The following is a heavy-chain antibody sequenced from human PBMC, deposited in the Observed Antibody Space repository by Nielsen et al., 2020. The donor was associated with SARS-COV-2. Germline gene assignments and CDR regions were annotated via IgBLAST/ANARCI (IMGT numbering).Heavy chain of an antibody. V-gene: IGHV3-23*01. CDR2: ISGSGGST. CDR3: AELWFGES. D-gene: IGHD3-10*01. CDR1: GFTFSSYA. J-gene: IGHJ4*02. Sequence: GESLKISCAASGFTFSSYAMSWVRQAPGKGLEWVSAISGSGGSTYYADSVKGRFTISRDNSKNTLYLQMNSLRAEDTAVYYCAELWFGESWGQGTLVTVSS.